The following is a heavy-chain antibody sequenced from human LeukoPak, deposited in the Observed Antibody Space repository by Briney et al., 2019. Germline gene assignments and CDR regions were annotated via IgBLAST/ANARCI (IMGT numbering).Heavy chain of an antibody. CDR1: GFTFSSYD. V-gene: IGHV3-13*01. CDR2: IGTAGDT. CDR3: ARQLRATYYGMDV. J-gene: IGHJ6*02. Sequence: GGSLRLSCAASGFTFSSYDVHWVRQATGKGLEWVSAIGTAGDTYYPGSVKGRFTISRENAKNSLYLQMNSLRAGDTAVYYCARQLRATYYGMDVWGQGTTVTVSS. D-gene: IGHD1-1*01.